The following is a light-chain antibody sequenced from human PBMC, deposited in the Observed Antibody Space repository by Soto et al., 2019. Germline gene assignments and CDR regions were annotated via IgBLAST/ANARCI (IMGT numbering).Light chain of an antibody. Sequence: AIRMTQSPSSFSASTGDRVTITCRASQGISSYLAWYQQKPGKAPKLLIYAASTLQSGVPSRFSGSGSGTDFTLTISCLHSEDFATYYGQQYYSYPLTFGGGTKVELK. CDR2: AAS. J-gene: IGKJ4*01. CDR1: QGISSY. V-gene: IGKV1-8*01. CDR3: QQYYSYPLT.